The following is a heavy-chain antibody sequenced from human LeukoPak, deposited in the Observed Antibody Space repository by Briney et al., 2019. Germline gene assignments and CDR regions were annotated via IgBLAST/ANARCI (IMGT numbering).Heavy chain of an antibody. CDR1: GFTSSDNY. Sequence: GGSLRLSCAASGFTSSDNYMTWVRQAPGKGLEWLSYISGNGGVIQYADSVKGRFTISRDNAKNLLYLQMDSLRVEDTAIYYCARDPRTVRIWGQGTLVTVSS. D-gene: IGHD1-1*01. CDR3: ARDPRTVRI. J-gene: IGHJ4*02. CDR2: ISGNGGVI. V-gene: IGHV3-11*04.